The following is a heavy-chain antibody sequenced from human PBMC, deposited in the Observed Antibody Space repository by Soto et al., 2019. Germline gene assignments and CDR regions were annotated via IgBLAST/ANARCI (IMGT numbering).Heavy chain of an antibody. V-gene: IGHV4-31*03. CDR2: IYYSGST. Sequence: SETLSLTCTVSGGSISSGGYYWGWIRQHPGKGLEWIGYIYYSGSTYYNPSLKSRVTISVDTSKNQFSLKLSSVTAADTAVYYCESDTVSSSAGNAMDVWGQGTTVTVSS. CDR1: GGSISSGGYY. J-gene: IGHJ6*02. D-gene: IGHD6-6*01. CDR3: ESDTVSSSAGNAMDV.